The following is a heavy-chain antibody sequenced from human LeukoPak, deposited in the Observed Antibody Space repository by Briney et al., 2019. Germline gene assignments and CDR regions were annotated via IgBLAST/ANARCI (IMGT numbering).Heavy chain of an antibody. CDR2: IIPILGIA. D-gene: IGHD3-22*01. V-gene: IGHV1-69*04. Sequence: SVKVSCKASGYTFTSYGISWVRQAPGQGLEWMGRIIPILGIANYAQKFQGRVTITADKSTSTAYMELSSLRSEDTAVYYCARRYYYDSSGYYYDYWGQGTLVTVSS. J-gene: IGHJ4*02. CDR1: GYTFTSYG. CDR3: ARRYYYDSSGYYYDY.